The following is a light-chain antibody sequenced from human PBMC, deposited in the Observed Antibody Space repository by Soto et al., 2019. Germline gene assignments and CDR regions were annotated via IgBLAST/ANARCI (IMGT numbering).Light chain of an antibody. CDR2: GAS. CDR1: QAVYSSL. J-gene: IGKJ5*01. Sequence: ETVLAQSPGTLSLSPGERATLSCRATQAVYSSLLAWYQQKPGQAPRLLIYGASSRATGIPDRFSGSGSGTDFTLSISRLEVEDFAVYHCQQYGNAPITFGQGTRLEIK. V-gene: IGKV3-20*01. CDR3: QQYGNAPIT.